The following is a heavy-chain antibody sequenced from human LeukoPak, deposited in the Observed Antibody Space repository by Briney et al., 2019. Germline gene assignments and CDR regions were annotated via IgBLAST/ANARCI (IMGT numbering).Heavy chain of an antibody. CDR1: GGPISSYY. J-gene: IGHJ2*01. V-gene: IGHV4-59*01. CDR3: ARTYGSSGLGYFDL. D-gene: IGHD6-13*01. CDR2: IYYSGST. Sequence: KPSETLSLTCTVSGGPISSYYWSWIPQPPGKGLEWIGYIYYSGSTNYSPSLKSRLTISVDTSKNQFSLKLSSVTAADTAVYYCARTYGSSGLGYFDLWGRGTLVTVSS.